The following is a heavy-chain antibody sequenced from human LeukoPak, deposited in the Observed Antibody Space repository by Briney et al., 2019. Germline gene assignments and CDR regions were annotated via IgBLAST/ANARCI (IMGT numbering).Heavy chain of an antibody. D-gene: IGHD2-15*01. CDR3: ARSHPHSDAFDI. J-gene: IGHJ3*02. CDR1: GGTFSSYA. V-gene: IGHV1-69*13. Sequence: AASVKVSCKASGGTFSSYAISWVRQAPGQGLEWMGGIIPIFGTANYAQKFQGRVTITADESTSTAYMELSSLRSEDTAVYYCARSHPHSDAFDIWGQGTMVTVSS. CDR2: IIPIFGTA.